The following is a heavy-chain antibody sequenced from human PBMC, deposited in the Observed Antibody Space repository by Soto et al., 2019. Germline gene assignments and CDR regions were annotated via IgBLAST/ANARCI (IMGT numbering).Heavy chain of an antibody. D-gene: IGHD3-10*01. CDR1: CYSISSGYY. CDR2: IYHSGST. J-gene: IGHJ5*02. Sequence: SETLSLTCSVSCYSISSGYYCGWFRQPPVKGLEWIGNIYHSGSTYYNPSLKSRVTISVDTSKNQFSLKLSSVTAADTAVYYCARSNYYGSGNYYFNWFDPWGQGTLVTVSS. V-gene: IGHV4-38-2*01. CDR3: ARSNYYGSGNYYFNWFDP.